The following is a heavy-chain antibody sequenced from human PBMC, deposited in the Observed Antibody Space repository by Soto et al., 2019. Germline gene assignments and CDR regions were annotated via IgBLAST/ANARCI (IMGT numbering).Heavy chain of an antibody. J-gene: IGHJ4*02. V-gene: IGHV3-74*01. CDR1: GFTFGSYW. Sequence: AGGSLRLSCAGSGFTFGSYWMHWVRQVPGKGLVWVARIDTDGSITGYADSVKGRFTIFRDNAKNTLYLEMNSLRVEDTALYYCARDYNWNNPFDSWGQGTQVTVSS. CDR2: IDTDGSIT. D-gene: IGHD1-1*01. CDR3: ARDYNWNNPFDS.